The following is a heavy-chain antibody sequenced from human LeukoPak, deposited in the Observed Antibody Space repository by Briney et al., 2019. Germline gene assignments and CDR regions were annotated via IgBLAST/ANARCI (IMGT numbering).Heavy chain of an antibody. J-gene: IGHJ1*01. CDR3: AGGREPKNKYFQH. V-gene: IGHV1-8*01. CDR1: GYTFPSYD. CDR2: MNPNSGNT. D-gene: IGHD2/OR15-2a*01. Sequence: ASVKVSCKASGYTFPSYDINWVRQATGQGLEWMGWMNPNSGNTGYAQKFQGRATMTRNTSISTAYMELSSLRSEDTAVDYCAGGREPKNKYFQHWGQGTLVTVSS.